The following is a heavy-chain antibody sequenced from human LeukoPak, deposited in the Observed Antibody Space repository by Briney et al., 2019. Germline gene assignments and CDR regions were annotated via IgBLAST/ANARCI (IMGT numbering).Heavy chain of an antibody. CDR1: GGSISSYY. CDR3: AREDGYNNYFDY. J-gene: IGHJ4*02. CDR2: IYYSGST. Sequence: SETLSLTCTVSGGSISSYYWSWIRQHPGKGLEWIGYIYYSGSTYYNPSLKSRVTISVDTSKNQFSLKLSSVTAADTAVYYCAREDGYNNYFDYWGQGTLVTVSS. D-gene: IGHD5-24*01. V-gene: IGHV4-59*12.